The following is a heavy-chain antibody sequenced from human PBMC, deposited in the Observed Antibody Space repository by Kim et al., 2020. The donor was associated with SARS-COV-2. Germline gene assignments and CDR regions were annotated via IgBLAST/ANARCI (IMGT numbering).Heavy chain of an antibody. Sequence: NTNYAQKFQERVTITRDMSTSTAYMELSSLRSEDTAVYYCAAARDGDPDYWGQGTLVTVSS. CDR3: AAARDGDPDY. V-gene: IGHV1-58*01. J-gene: IGHJ4*02. D-gene: IGHD4-17*01. CDR2: NT.